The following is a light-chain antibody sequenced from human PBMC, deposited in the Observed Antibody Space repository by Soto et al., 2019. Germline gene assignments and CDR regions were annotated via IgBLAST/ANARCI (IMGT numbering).Light chain of an antibody. J-gene: IGLJ2*01. CDR2: NVS. Sequence: QSALTQPASVSGSPGQSITISCTGTSSDVGGYNYVSWYQQHPGKAPKLRIYNVSNRPSGVSNRFSGSKSGNTASLTISGLQAEDEAHYYCSSFTSNNTVLFGGGTKLTVL. CDR3: SSFTSNNTVL. V-gene: IGLV2-14*01. CDR1: SSDVGGYNY.